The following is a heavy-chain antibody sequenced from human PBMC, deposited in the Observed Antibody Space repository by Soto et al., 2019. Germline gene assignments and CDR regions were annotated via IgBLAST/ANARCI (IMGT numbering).Heavy chain of an antibody. V-gene: IGHV3-23*01. CDR2: ISGSGGST. J-gene: IGHJ4*02. Sequence: EVQLLESGGGLVQPGGSLRLSCAASGFTFSSYAMSWVRQAPGKGLEWVSAISGSGGSTYYADSVKGRFTISRDNSKNTLYLQMNSLRAEYTAVYYCAKSEVLLWFGEPYYFDYWGQGTLVTVSS. D-gene: IGHD3-10*01. CDR1: GFTFSSYA. CDR3: AKSEVLLWFGEPYYFDY.